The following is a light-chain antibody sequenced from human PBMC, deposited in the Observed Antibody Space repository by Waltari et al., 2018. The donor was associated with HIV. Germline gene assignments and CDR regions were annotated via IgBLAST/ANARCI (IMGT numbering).Light chain of an antibody. CDR3: QQRTNWPLT. J-gene: IGKJ4*01. V-gene: IGKV3-11*01. CDR2: DAS. Sequence: EIVLTQSPATLSLSPGERATLSCRATQTVSNYLAWYQQKPGQAPRVIIYDASNRATGIPARFSGIGSGTDFTLTISSLEPEDFAVYYCQQRTNWPLTFGGGTKVEIK. CDR1: QTVSNY.